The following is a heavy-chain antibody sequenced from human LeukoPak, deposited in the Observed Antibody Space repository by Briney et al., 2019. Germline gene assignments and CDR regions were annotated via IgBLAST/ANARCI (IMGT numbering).Heavy chain of an antibody. V-gene: IGHV4-4*09. Sequence: SETLSLTCAVYGGSFSGYYWSWIRQPPGKGLEWVGYIYTSGSTNYNSSLKSRVTISLDTSKNQFSLKLGSLTAADTAVYYCARRRILTSSYYYYYYMDVWGKGTTVTVSS. J-gene: IGHJ6*03. CDR3: ARRRILTSSYYYYYYMDV. CDR2: IYTSGST. CDR1: GGSFSGYY. D-gene: IGHD3-9*01.